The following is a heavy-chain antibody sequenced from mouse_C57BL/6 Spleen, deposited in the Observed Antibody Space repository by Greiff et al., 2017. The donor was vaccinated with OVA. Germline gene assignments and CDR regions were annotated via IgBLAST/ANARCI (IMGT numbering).Heavy chain of an antibody. D-gene: IGHD2-3*01. CDR2: IWSGGST. CDR1: GFSLTNYG. V-gene: IGHV2-2*01. J-gene: IGHJ4*01. Sequence: QVQLKESGPGLVQPSQSLSITCTVSGFSLTNYGVHWVRQSPGKGLEWLGVIWSGGSTDYNAAFISRLSISKDNSKSQIFFKMNSLQADDTAIYYCARRYDGYYVGAMDYWGQGTSVTVSS. CDR3: ARRYDGYYVGAMDY.